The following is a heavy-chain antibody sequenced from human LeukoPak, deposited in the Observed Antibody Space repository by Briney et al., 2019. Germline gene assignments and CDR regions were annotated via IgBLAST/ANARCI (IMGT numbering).Heavy chain of an antibody. CDR1: GGSISSYY. CDR3: ARDQVTMVRGVISDLFDY. D-gene: IGHD3-10*01. J-gene: IGHJ4*01. V-gene: IGHV4-59*01. Sequence: PSETLSLTCTVSGGSISSYYWSWIRQPPGKGLEWIGYIYYSGSTNYNPSLKSRVTISVDTSKNQFSLKLSSVTAADTAVYYCARDQVTMVRGVISDLFDYWGQEPWSPSPQ. CDR2: IYYSGST.